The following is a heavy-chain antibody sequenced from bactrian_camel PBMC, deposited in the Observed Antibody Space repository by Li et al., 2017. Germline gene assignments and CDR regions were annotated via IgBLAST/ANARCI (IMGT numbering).Heavy chain of an antibody. J-gene: IGHJ4*01. V-gene: IGHV3S26*01. D-gene: IGHD2*01. CDR1: GYTVSSYC. Sequence: HVQLVESGGGSVQAGGSLRLSCAASGYTVSSYCMAWFRQVPGREREGVAGIEDDGRISYADAVEGRFTISKDSAKNTLDLQMNCLELEDTAMYYCAASPAGYCYFWRVMGYDFWGQGTQVTVS. CDR2: IEDDGRI. CDR3: AASPAGYCYFWRVMGYDF.